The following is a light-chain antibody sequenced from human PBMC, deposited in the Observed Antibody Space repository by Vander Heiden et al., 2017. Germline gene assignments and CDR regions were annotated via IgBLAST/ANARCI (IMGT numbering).Light chain of an antibody. V-gene: IGKV1-33*01. CDR1: QDISNY. CDR3: QQYDNHPT. J-gene: IGKJ1*01. Sequence: DIQMTQSPSSLSASVGDRVTITCQASQDISNYLNWYQQKPGKAPKLLIYDASSLEIGVPSRFSGSGSGTDFTFTISSLQPEDIATYYCQQYDNHPTFGQGTKVEIK. CDR2: DAS.